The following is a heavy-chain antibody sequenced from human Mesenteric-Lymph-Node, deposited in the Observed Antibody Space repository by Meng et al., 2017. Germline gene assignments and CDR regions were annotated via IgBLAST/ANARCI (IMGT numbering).Heavy chain of an antibody. CDR1: GYTFGSFD. CDR3: VRERINDWYYDF. Sequence: VPPVQSWAAVKGLWAYLVVSCKACGYTFGSFDVRCVRQAPGQGREWMEWISDNNGDTKYREKFQYRFTMTTDTSTSTAYMELKRLTSDDTALYYCVRERINDWYYDFWGQGTLVTVSS. V-gene: IGHV1-18*01. CDR2: ISDNNGDT. D-gene: IGHD3-10*01. J-gene: IGHJ4*02.